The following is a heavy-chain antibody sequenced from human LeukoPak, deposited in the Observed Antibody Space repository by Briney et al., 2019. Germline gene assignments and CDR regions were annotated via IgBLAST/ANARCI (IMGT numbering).Heavy chain of an antibody. CDR3: ARDLLWFGELSRPYYFDY. V-gene: IGHV3-21*01. CDR2: ISSSSSYI. Sequence: GGSLRLSCAASGFTFSSYSMNWVRQAPGKGLEWVSSISSSSSYIYYADSVKGRFTISRDNAKNSLYLQMNSLRAEDTAVYYCARDLLWFGELSRPYYFDYWGQGNLVTVSS. CDR1: GFTFSSYS. J-gene: IGHJ4*02. D-gene: IGHD3-10*01.